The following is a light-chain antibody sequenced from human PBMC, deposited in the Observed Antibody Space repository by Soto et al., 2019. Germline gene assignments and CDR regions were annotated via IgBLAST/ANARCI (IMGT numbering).Light chain of an antibody. CDR2: AAS. V-gene: IGKV1-39*01. CDR1: QSISSY. CDR3: QQANSFPIT. Sequence: DIQMTQSPSSLSASVGAXVTITCRASQSISSYLNWYQQKPGKAPKLLIYAASSLQSGVPSRFSGSGSGTDFTLTISSLQPEDFATYYCQQANSFPITFGQGTRLEI. J-gene: IGKJ5*01.